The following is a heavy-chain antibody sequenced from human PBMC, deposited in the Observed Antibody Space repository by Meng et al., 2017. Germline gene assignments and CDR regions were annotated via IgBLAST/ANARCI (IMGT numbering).Heavy chain of an antibody. CDR1: GFTFSGYW. Sequence: GSRKISGAASGFTFSGYWMSWVRQAPGKGLEWVANIKEDGSEKYYVDSVKGRFTISRDNAENSLYLQMSSLRAEDTAVYYCVTSGTGHPYYFDYWGQGTLVTVSS. J-gene: IGHJ4*02. V-gene: IGHV3-7*01. CDR3: VTSGTGHPYYFDY. D-gene: IGHD1-1*01. CDR2: IKEDGSEK.